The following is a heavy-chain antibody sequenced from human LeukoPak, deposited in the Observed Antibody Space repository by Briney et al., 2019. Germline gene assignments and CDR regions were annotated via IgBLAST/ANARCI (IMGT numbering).Heavy chain of an antibody. J-gene: IGHJ4*02. CDR1: GGSISSYF. V-gene: IGHV4-4*07. CDR3: ARKDGDH. CDR2: TYNSGSA. Sequence: SETLSLTCTVSGGSISSYFWSWIRQPAGKGLEWIGRTYNSGSANYNPSLKSRVTMSLDTSKNQLYLNLRYVTAADTAIYYCARKDGDHWGQGTLVTVSS.